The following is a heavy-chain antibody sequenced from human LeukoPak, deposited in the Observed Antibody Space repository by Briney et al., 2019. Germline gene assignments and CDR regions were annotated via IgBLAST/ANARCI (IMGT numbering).Heavy chain of an antibody. CDR1: GFTFSTYS. Sequence: GGSLRPSCAASGFTFSTYSMNWVRQAPGKGLEWVSSISTTGSHIYYADSVKGRFTISRDNAKNSLSLQMNSLRAEDTAVYYCAGGGGANISPSNWFDPWGQGTLVTVSS. CDR3: AGGGGANISPSNWFDP. CDR2: ISTTGSHI. D-gene: IGHD3-16*01. J-gene: IGHJ5*02. V-gene: IGHV3-21*01.